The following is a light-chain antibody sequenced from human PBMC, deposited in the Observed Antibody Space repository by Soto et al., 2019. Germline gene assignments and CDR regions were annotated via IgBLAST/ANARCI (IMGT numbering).Light chain of an antibody. Sequence: QSALTQPASVSGSPGQSITISCTGTSSDVGGYNYVSWYQQHPGKAPKLIIYEVSNRPSGVSNRFSGSKSGNTASLTISGLQTEDEADYYCSSYTSSNTLEVFGGGTKVTVL. CDR3: SSYTSSNTLEV. CDR2: EVS. CDR1: SSDVGGYNY. V-gene: IGLV2-14*01. J-gene: IGLJ2*01.